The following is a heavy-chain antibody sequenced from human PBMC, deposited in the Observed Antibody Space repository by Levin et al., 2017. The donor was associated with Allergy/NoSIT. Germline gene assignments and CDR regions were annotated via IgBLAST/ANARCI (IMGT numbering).Heavy chain of an antibody. D-gene: IGHD3-22*01. CDR1: GFTFSSYS. CDR2: ISSSSSYI. CDR3: ARSSSGYYYRYFDY. V-gene: IGHV3-21*01. Sequence: GESLKISCAASGFTFSSYSMNWVRQAPGKGLEWVSSISSSSSYIYYADSVKGRFTISRDNAKNSLYLQMNSLRAEDTAVYYCARSSSGYYYRYFDYWGQGTLVTVSS. J-gene: IGHJ4*02.